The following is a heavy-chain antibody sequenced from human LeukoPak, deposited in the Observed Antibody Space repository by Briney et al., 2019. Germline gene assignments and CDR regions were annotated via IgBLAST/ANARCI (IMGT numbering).Heavy chain of an antibody. CDR1: GSSFTSYW. J-gene: IGHJ4*01. CDR2: IYPGDSDT. CDR3: ARLRRDHEYFEY. Sequence: GASLQISCQGSGSSFTSYWIGWVRQLPGKGLEWMGIIYPGDSDTRYSPPFRGQVTISADKSINTAYLQWSSLKASDTAMYYCARLRRDHEYFEYWGQGTLVTVSS. V-gene: IGHV5-51*01.